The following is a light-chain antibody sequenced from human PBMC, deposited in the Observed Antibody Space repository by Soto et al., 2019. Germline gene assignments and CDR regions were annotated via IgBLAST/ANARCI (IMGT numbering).Light chain of an antibody. V-gene: IGKV1-5*03. CDR3: QQYNSYPWT. J-gene: IGKJ1*01. Sequence: TLSASVGDRVTITCRASQSISSWLAWYQQKPGKAPKLLIYKASSLESGVPSRFSGSGSGTEFTLTISSLQPDDFATYYCQQYNSYPWTFGQGTKVEIK. CDR1: QSISSW. CDR2: KAS.